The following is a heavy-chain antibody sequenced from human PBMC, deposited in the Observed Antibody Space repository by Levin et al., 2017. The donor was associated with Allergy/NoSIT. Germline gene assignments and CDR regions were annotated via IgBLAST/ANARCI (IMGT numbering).Heavy chain of an antibody. CDR1: GFTFSSYA. V-gene: IGHV3-23*01. CDR3: AKDLEVATDSMYYFDY. J-gene: IGHJ4*02. Sequence: GGSLRLSCAASGFTFSSYAMSWVRQAPGKGLEWVSAISGSGGSTYYADSVKGRFTISRDNSKNTLYLQMNSLRAEDTAVYYCAKDLEVATDSMYYFDYWGQGTLVTVSS. D-gene: IGHD5-12*01. CDR2: ISGSGGST.